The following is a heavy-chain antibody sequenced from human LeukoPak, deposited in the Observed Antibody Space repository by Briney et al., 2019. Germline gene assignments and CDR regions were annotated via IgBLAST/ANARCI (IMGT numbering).Heavy chain of an antibody. CDR2: IYYSGST. V-gene: IGHV4-39*07. CDR3: ARPNGPGYSYGAAGGYYYMDV. Sequence: PSETLSLTCTVSGGSISSSSYYWGWIRQPPGKGLEWIGSIYYSGSTYYNPSLKSRVTISVDTSKNQFSLKLSSVTAADTAVYYCARPNGPGYSYGAAGGYYYMDVWGKGTTVTVSS. J-gene: IGHJ6*03. D-gene: IGHD5-18*01. CDR1: GGSISSSSYY.